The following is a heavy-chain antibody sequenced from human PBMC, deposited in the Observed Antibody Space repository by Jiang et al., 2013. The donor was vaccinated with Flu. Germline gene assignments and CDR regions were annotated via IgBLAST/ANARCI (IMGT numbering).Heavy chain of an antibody. V-gene: IGHV3-64D*06. CDR3: VKDLWFGELFTIVTSPIFDY. J-gene: IGHJ4*02. D-gene: IGHD3-10*01. Sequence: AISSNGGSTYYADSVKGRFTISRDNSKNTLYLQMSSLRAEDTAVYYCVKDLWFGELFTIVTSPIFDYWGQGTLVTVSS. CDR2: ISSNGGST.